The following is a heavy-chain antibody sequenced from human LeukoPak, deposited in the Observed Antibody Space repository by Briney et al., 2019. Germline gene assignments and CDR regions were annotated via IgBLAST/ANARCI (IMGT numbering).Heavy chain of an antibody. D-gene: IGHD6-6*01. V-gene: IGHV4-39*01. J-gene: IGHJ6*03. Sequence: SETLSLTCTVSGGSISSSSYYWGWIRQPPGKGLEWIGSIYYSGSTYYNPSLKSRVTISVDTSKNQFSLKLSSVTAADTAVYYCARPYSSSYYYMDVWGKGTTVTVSS. CDR1: GGSISSSSYY. CDR3: ARPYSSSYYYMDV. CDR2: IYYSGST.